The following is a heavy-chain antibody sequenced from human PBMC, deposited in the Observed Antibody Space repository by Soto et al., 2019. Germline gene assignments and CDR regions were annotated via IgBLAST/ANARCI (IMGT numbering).Heavy chain of an antibody. CDR3: ARGRKKRHFYNYGLDV. CDR2: INDSGYS. J-gene: IGHJ6*02. CDR1: VGSFSGYY. V-gene: IGHV4-34*01. Sequence: SETLSLTCAVYVGSFSGYYWTWVRQSQGRGLEWIGEINDSGYSKYNPSLKSRVTMSVDTSKSQFSVTLTSVTAADTAVYFCARGRKKRHFYNYGLDVWGPGTTVTVSS.